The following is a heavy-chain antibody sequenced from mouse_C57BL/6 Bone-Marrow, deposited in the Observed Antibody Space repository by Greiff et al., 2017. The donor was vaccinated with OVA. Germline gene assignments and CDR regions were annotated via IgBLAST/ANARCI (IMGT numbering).Heavy chain of an antibody. Sequence: VKLMESGPELVKPGASVKISCKASGYAFSSSWMNWVKQRPGKGLEWIGRIYPGDGDTNYNGKFKGKATLTADKSSSTAYMQLSSLTSEDSAVYFCANTYGSSYETWFAYWGQGTLVTVSA. D-gene: IGHD1-1*01. CDR1: GYAFSSSW. CDR2: IYPGDGDT. J-gene: IGHJ3*01. V-gene: IGHV1-82*01. CDR3: ANTYGSSYETWFAY.